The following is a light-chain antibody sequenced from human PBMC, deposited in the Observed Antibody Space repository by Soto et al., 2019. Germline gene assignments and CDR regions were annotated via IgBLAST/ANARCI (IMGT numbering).Light chain of an antibody. CDR3: SSYTSSSTRV. J-gene: IGLJ3*02. CDR1: SSDVGGYNY. CDR2: EVS. V-gene: IGLV2-14*01. Sequence: QTVVTQPASGSGSPGQSITISCTGTSSDVGGYNYVSWYQQHPGKAPKLMIYEVSNRPSGVSNRFSGSKSGNTASLTISGLQAEDEADYYCSSYTSSSTRVFGGGTKVTVL.